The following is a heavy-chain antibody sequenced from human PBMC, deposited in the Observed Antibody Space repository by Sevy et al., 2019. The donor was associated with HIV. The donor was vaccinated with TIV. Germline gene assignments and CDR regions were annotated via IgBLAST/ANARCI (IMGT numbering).Heavy chain of an antibody. CDR3: AKFFPHDAFDI. CDR2: ISAGGST. J-gene: IGHJ3*02. D-gene: IGHD3-3*01. CDR1: RFTFSSYA. V-gene: IGHV3-23*01. Sequence: GGSLRLSCAASRFTFSSYAMRWVRLAPGKGLEWVSAISAGGSTFYADFVKARFTISRDNSKNTLYLQMNSLRVEDTAVYYCAKFFPHDAFDIWGQGTMVTVSS.